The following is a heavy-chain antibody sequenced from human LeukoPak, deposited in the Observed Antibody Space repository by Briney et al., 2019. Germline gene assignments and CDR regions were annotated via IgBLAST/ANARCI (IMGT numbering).Heavy chain of an antibody. D-gene: IGHD6-19*01. J-gene: IGHJ4*02. V-gene: IGHV3-64D*06. CDR3: VKARGSDSRAWYFDY. CDR1: GFTFSSYA. Sequence: GGSLRLSCSASGFTFSSYAMHWVRQAPGKGLEYVSTVGSSGGSTYYADSVKGRFTISRDNSKNTLYLQMCSLRPEDTAVYYCVKARGSDSRAWYFDYWGQGTLVTVSS. CDR2: VGSSGGST.